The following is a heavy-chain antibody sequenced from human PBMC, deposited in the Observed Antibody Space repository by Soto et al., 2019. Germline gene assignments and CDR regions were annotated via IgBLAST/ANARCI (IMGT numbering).Heavy chain of an antibody. J-gene: IGHJ4*02. Sequence: PGGSLRLSCAASGFTFSDYAMSWVRQAPGKGLEWVSDISGGGGSTYYADSVKGRFTISRDNSKNTLYLQMNSLRAEDTAVYYCAKDRGYYYDIGGGYYYDYWGQGTLVTVSS. V-gene: IGHV3-23*01. CDR1: GFTFSDYA. CDR2: ISGGGGST. D-gene: IGHD3-22*01. CDR3: AKDRGYYYDIGGGYYYDY.